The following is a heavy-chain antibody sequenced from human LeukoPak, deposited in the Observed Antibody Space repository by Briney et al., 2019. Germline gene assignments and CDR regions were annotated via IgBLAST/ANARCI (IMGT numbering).Heavy chain of an antibody. J-gene: IGHJ4*02. CDR1: GGSISSSNYY. D-gene: IGHD6-19*01. CDR2: IYYSGTT. Sequence: PSETLSLTCPVSGGSISSSNYYWGWIRQPPEKGLEWIGSIYYSGTTYYNPSLKSRVTLSVDTSKNQFSLRLSSVTAADTAVYYCARQGYSSGWSNYFDYWGQGTLVTVSS. CDR3: ARQGYSSGWSNYFDY. V-gene: IGHV4-39*01.